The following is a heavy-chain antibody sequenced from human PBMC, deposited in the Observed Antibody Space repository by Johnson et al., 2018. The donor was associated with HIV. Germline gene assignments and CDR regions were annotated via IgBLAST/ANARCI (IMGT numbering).Heavy chain of an antibody. CDR2: IKQDGSEK. D-gene: IGHD3-10*01. CDR3: ARPGELLPRPDAFDI. Sequence: VQLVESGGGLVQPGGSLRLSCAASGFTFSSYWMSWVRQAPGKGLEWVAIIKQDGSEKYYVDSVKGRFTISIDNAKNSLYLQMNSLRAEDTAVYYCARPGELLPRPDAFDIWGQGTMVTVSS. V-gene: IGHV3-7*01. CDR1: GFTFSSYW. J-gene: IGHJ3*02.